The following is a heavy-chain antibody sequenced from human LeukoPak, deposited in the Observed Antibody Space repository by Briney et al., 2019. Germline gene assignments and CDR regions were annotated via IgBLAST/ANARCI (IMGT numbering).Heavy chain of an antibody. Sequence: PGGSLRLSCAASGFSFNKFPMHWVRQAPGKGLECVAVISYDGNNKYYADSVNGRFTISRDNSKNTLFLQMNSLRTEDTAIYHCARGGNWGYFDYWGQGTLVTVSS. J-gene: IGHJ4*02. V-gene: IGHV3-30*04. CDR1: GFSFNKFP. CDR2: ISYDGNNK. CDR3: ARGGNWGYFDY. D-gene: IGHD7-27*01.